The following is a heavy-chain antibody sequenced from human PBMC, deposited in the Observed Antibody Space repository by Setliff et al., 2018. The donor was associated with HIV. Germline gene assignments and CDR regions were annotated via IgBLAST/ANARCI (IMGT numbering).Heavy chain of an antibody. CDR2: ISYDGSNK. D-gene: IGHD3-10*01. V-gene: IGHV3-30*01. Sequence: SLRLSCAASGFTFSSYAMHWVRQAPGKELEWVAVISYDGSNKYYADSVKGRFTISRDNSKNTLYLQMNSLRAEDTAVYYCARSVIGYYYYGMDVWGQGTLVTVSS. CDR1: GFTFSSYA. CDR3: ARSVIGYYYYGMDV. J-gene: IGHJ6*02.